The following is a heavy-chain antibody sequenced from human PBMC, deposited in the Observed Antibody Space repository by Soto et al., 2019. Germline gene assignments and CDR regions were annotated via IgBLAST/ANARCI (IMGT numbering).Heavy chain of an antibody. Sequence: VGSLRLSCAASGFTFSSYAMNWVRQAPGKGLEWVSTMSGSGGYTYYADSVKGRLTISRDNSNNTLYLQMNSLKAEDTAVYYCAKALGYCRDTSCFAFDFWGQGALVTVSS. CDR2: MSGSGGYT. J-gene: IGHJ4*02. CDR3: AKALGYCRDTSCFAFDF. D-gene: IGHD2-2*01. V-gene: IGHV3-23*01. CDR1: GFTFSSYA.